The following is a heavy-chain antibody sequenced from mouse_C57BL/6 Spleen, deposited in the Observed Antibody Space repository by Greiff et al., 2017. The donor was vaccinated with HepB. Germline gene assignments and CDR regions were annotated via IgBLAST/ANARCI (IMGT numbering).Heavy chain of an antibody. J-gene: IGHJ2*01. CDR3: AIVFLYYDYERGVCDY. D-gene: IGHD2-4*01. CDR1: GFTFSSYA. Sequence: EVQGVESGGGLVKPGGSLKLSCAASGFTFSSYAMSWVRPTPENRLEWVATISDGGSYTYYPDNVQGRFTISRDNAKNNLYLQMSHLKSEDTAMYYCAIVFLYYDYERGVCDYWGQGTTLTVSS. CDR2: ISDGGSYT. V-gene: IGHV5-4*01.